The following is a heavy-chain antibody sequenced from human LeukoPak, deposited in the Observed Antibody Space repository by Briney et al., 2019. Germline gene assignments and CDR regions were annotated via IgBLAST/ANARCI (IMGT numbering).Heavy chain of an antibody. Sequence: SVKVSCKASGGTFISYAISWVRQAPGQGLEWMGGIIPIFGTANYAQKFQGRVTITADESTSTAYMELSSLRSEDTAVYYCARGITMVREGFDYWGQGTLVTVSS. CDR1: GGTFISYA. V-gene: IGHV1-69*13. CDR2: IIPIFGTA. D-gene: IGHD3-10*01. CDR3: ARGITMVREGFDY. J-gene: IGHJ4*02.